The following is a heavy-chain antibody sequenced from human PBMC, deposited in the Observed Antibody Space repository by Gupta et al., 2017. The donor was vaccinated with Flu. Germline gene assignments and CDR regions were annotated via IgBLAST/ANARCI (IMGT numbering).Heavy chain of an antibody. CDR3: ARGGYYDSSGYYPPFT. CDR1: EFTVRSDY. CDR2: IYSGGHT. J-gene: IGHJ5*02. V-gene: IGHV3-53*02. Sequence: EVQLVGTGGGLIQPGGSLRLSCAASEFTVRSDYVTWVRQAPGKGLEWLSVIYSGGHTHYADSVKGRFTISRDNSKNTLYLQMNSLRAEDTAVYYCARGGYYDSSGYYPPFTWGQGTLVTVSS. D-gene: IGHD3-22*01.